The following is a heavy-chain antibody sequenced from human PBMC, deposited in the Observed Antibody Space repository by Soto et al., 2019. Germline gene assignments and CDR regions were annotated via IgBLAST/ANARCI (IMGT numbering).Heavy chain of an antibody. CDR3: ARDRGGYCTNGVCGPGYYYYGMDV. V-gene: IGHV1-69*01. Sequence: QVQLVQSGAEVKKPGSSVKVSCKASGGTFSSYAISWVRQAPGQGLEWMGGIIPIFGTANYAQKCQGRVPLSADESTGSGYLELGDVRSQDTAGDYCARDRGGYCTNGVCGPGYYYYGMDVWGQGTTVTVSS. J-gene: IGHJ6*02. D-gene: IGHD2-8*01. CDR1: GGTFSSYA. CDR2: IIPIFGTA.